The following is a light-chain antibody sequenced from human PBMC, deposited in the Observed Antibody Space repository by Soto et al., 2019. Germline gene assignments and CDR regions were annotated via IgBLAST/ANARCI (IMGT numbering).Light chain of an antibody. CDR2: AAS. V-gene: IGKV1-39*01. J-gene: IGKJ2*01. CDR3: QQSYSTPPMYT. Sequence: DIPMTQSPSSLSASVGDRVTITCRASQSISSYLNWYQQKPGKARKLLIYAASSLQRGVPSKFSGSESETDFTLTISSLQPEYVATYYCQQSYSTPPMYTFGQGTKLEIK. CDR1: QSISSY.